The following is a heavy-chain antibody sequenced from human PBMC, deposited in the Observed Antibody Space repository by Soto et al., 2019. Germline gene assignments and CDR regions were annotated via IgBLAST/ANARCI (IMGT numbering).Heavy chain of an antibody. Sequence: SETLSLTCTVSGGSISSGDYYWSWIRQPPGKGLEWIGYIYYSGSTYYKPSLKSRVTISVDTSKNQFSLKLSSVTAADTAVYYCARERRIAVTNSNYFDYWGQGTLVTVSS. CDR1: GGSISSGDYY. CDR3: ARERRIAVTNSNYFDY. J-gene: IGHJ4*02. CDR2: IYYSGST. V-gene: IGHV4-30-4*01. D-gene: IGHD6-19*01.